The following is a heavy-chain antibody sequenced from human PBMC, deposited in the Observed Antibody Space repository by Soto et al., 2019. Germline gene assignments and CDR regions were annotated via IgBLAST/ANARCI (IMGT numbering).Heavy chain of an antibody. Sequence: QVQLVESGGGVVQPGRSLRLSCAASGFTFSSFGMHWVRQAPGKGLEWVALISYDGNNKYSADSVKGRFTISRDNSKNTLYLQMDSLRAEDTAVYYRSKQQVGATDYYYYGMDVWGQGTTVTVSS. D-gene: IGHD1-26*01. CDR2: ISYDGNNK. CDR3: SKQQVGATDYYYYGMDV. CDR1: GFTFSSFG. J-gene: IGHJ6*02. V-gene: IGHV3-30*18.